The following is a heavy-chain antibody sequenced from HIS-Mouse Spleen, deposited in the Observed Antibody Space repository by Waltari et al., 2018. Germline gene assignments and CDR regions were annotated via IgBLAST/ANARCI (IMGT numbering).Heavy chain of an antibody. CDR3: AREIPYSSSWYDWYFDL. Sequence: QLQLQESGPGLVKPSETLSLTCTVSGGSISSSSYYWGWIRQPPGKGLEWIGRFYYSGSTNYNPSRKSRVTISVDTSKNQFSLKLSAVTAADTAVYYCAREIPYSSSWYDWYFDLWGRGTLVTVSS. D-gene: IGHD6-13*01. CDR2: FYYSGST. V-gene: IGHV4-39*07. CDR1: GGSISSSSYY. J-gene: IGHJ2*01.